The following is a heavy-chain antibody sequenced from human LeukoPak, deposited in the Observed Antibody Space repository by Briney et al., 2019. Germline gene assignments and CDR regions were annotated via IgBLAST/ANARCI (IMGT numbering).Heavy chain of an antibody. Sequence: SETLSLTCTVSGGSISSGGYYWSWIRQHPGKGLEGIGYIYYSGSTYYNPSLKSRVTISVDTSKNQFSLKLSSVTAADTAVYYCAREVAGPNWFDPWGQGALVTVSS. CDR3: AREVAGPNWFDP. D-gene: IGHD6-19*01. J-gene: IGHJ5*02. CDR1: GGSISSGGYY. CDR2: IYYSGST. V-gene: IGHV4-31*03.